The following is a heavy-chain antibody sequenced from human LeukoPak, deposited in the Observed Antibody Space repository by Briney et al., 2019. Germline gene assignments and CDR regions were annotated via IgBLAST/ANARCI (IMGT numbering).Heavy chain of an antibody. V-gene: IGHV3-74*01. J-gene: IGHJ4*02. CDR3: ARDWVYKIDY. CDR1: GFTFSSNW. D-gene: IGHD5-24*01. CDR2: INEDGSIT. Sequence: GGSLRLSCAASGFTFSSNWMHWVRQAPGKGLVWVSRINEDGSITNYADSVKGRFTISRDNAKNTLILQMNSLRVEDTAVYYCARDWVYKIDYWGRGTLVTVSS.